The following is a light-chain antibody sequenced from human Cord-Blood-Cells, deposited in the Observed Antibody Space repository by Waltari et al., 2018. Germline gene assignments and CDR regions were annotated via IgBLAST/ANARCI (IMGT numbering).Light chain of an antibody. CDR2: DAS. CDR1: QSVSSY. J-gene: IGKJ5*01. Sequence: EIVLTQSPATLSLSPGERATLSCRASQSVSSYLAWYQQKPGQAPRLLIYDASNRATGIPARFRGSVSGTDFTLTISSLEPEDFAVYYCQQRSNWPPTFGQGTRLEIK. CDR3: QQRSNWPPT. V-gene: IGKV3-11*01.